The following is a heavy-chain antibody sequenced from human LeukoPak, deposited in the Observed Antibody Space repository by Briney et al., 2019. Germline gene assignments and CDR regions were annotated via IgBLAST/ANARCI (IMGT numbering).Heavy chain of an antibody. J-gene: IGHJ6*02. CDR3: ARGRTSYCSGGSCYSGYYYYGMDV. Sequence: PSETLSLTCTVSGGSISSYYWSWIRQPPGKGLEWIGYIYYSGSTNYNPSLKSRVTISVDTSKNQFSLKLSSVTAADTAVYYCARGRTSYCSGGSCYSGYYYYGMDVWGQGTPVTVSS. CDR1: GGSISSYY. D-gene: IGHD2-15*01. CDR2: IYYSGST. V-gene: IGHV4-59*01.